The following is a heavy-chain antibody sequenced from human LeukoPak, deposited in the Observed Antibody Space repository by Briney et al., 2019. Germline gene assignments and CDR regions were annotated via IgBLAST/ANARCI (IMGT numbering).Heavy chain of an antibody. CDR3: ARPIRGGLAVTADWFDP. CDR2: INAGSGAT. CDR1: GFTFSFFA. J-gene: IGHJ5*01. D-gene: IGHD6-19*01. V-gene: IGHV3-23*01. Sequence: AVTLRLSCTASGFTFSFFAMSRLRQPPGKGLKWFSTINAGSGATSYASSVRGRVAISRDNSKHKLYLQLNRLRAEDTAVYYCARPIRGGLAVTADWFDPWGQGPVVGVS.